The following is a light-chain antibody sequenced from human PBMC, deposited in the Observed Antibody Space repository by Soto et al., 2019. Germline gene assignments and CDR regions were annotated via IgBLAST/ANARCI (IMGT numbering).Light chain of an antibody. J-gene: IGKJ1*01. CDR2: AAS. V-gene: IGKV1-39*01. CDR1: QNVDKY. Sequence: DIQMTQSPSSLSASVGDSVTIACRASQNVDKYLNWYQQKPGKAPKLLIYAASSLHSRVPSRFAGSGSGTHFTLTIDGLQPEDFAIYYCQQSYTSPGTFGHGTKVDIK. CDR3: QQSYTSPGT.